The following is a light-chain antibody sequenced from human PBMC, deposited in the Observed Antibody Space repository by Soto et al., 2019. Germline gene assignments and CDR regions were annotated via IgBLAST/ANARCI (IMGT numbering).Light chain of an antibody. CDR2: GAF. Sequence: EIVLTQSPATLSVSPGESTTLSCRASQSVGSTLAWYQLKPGQSPRLLIYGAFNRATGIPDRFSGSGSGADFTLTVSRLEPEDFGLYYCQQYRASPPSWTFGQGTKVEIK. V-gene: IGKV3-20*01. CDR3: QQYRASPPSWT. J-gene: IGKJ1*01. CDR1: QSVGST.